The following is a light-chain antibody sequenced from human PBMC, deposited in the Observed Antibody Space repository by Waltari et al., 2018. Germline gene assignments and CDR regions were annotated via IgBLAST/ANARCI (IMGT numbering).Light chain of an antibody. CDR1: SSNIGSNV. CDR2: RSG. V-gene: IGLV1-44*01. CDR3: AAWDDSLRGHWV. Sequence: QSVLTQPPSAAGSPGQRVTIFCSGSSSNIGSNVVNWYQQFPGKAPKLLIYRSGPRPSGVPDRFAGSKSGTSASLAISGLHPEDEADYYCAAWDDSLRGHWVFGGGTKVTVL. J-gene: IGLJ3*02.